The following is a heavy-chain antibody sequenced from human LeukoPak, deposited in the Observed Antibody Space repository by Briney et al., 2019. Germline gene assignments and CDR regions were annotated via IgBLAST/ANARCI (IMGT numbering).Heavy chain of an antibody. V-gene: IGHV3-7*01. D-gene: IGHD6-13*01. Sequence: PGGSLRLSCAASGFPFSDVWMSWVCQAPGKGLEWVANIKQDGSEKNYVDSVKGRFTISRDNAKNSLYLQMNSLRAEDTAVYYCAGEIRAAGPSDAFDIWGQGTMVTVSS. CDR2: IKQDGSEK. CDR3: AGEIRAAGPSDAFDI. CDR1: GFPFSDVW. J-gene: IGHJ3*02.